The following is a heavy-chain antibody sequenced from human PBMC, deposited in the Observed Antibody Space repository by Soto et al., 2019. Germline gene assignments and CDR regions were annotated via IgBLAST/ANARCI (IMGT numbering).Heavy chain of an antibody. D-gene: IGHD2-2*01. J-gene: IGHJ5*02. CDR1: GGSISSYY. CDR3: ARLGYCSSTSCYADWFDP. V-gene: IGHV4-59*01. Sequence: SATLSLTCTVSGGSISSYYWSWIRQPPGKGLEWIGYIYYSGSTNYNPSLKSRVTISVDTSKNQFSLKLSSVTAADTAVYYCARLGYCSSTSCYADWFDPWGQGTQVTVS. CDR2: IYYSGST.